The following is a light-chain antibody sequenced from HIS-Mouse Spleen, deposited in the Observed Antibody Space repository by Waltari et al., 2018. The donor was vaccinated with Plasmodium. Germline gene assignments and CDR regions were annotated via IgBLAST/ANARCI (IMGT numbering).Light chain of an antibody. CDR2: EGS. J-gene: IGLJ1*01. CDR1: SSDVGRYTL. V-gene: IGLV2-23*01. Sequence: QSALTQPASVSGSPGQSIPISCPGPSSDVGRYTLVSWYQQHPGKAPKLMIYEGSKRPSGVSNRFSGSKSGNTASLTISGLQAEDEADYYCCSYAGSSTYVFGTGTKVTVL. CDR3: CSYAGSSTYV.